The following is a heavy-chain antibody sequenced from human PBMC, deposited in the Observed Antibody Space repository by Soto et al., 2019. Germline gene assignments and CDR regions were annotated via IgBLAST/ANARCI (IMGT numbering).Heavy chain of an antibody. CDR1: GFTFSSYW. CDR3: ARGGYDILTGYYYYYYMDV. Sequence: GGSLRLSCAASGFTFSSYWMHWVRQAPGKGLVWVSRINSDGSSTSYADSVKGRFTISRDNAKNTLYLQMNSLRAEDTAVYYCARGGYDILTGYYYYYYMDVWGKGTTVTVSS. J-gene: IGHJ6*03. CDR2: INSDGSST. D-gene: IGHD3-9*01. V-gene: IGHV3-74*01.